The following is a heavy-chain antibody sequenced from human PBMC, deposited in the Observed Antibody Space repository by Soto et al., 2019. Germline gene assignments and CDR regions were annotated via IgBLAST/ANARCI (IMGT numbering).Heavy chain of an antibody. D-gene: IGHD6-13*01. Sequence: SETLSLTCTVSGGSFSPNYWSWIRQPPGKGLEWVGYIYYSGTTSYNPSLKSRVTISVDTSKNQFSLKLSSVTAADTAVYYCASTKERGIAAAGSHYYYYYGMDVWGQGTTVTVSS. CDR1: GGSFSPNY. V-gene: IGHV4-59*08. CDR3: ASTKERGIAAAGSHYYYYYGMDV. CDR2: IYYSGTT. J-gene: IGHJ6*02.